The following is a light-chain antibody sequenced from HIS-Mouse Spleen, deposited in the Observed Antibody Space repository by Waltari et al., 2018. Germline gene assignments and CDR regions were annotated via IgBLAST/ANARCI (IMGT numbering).Light chain of an antibody. J-gene: IGLJ3*02. V-gene: IGLV2-11*01. CDR1: SSDVGGYNY. CDR3: CSYAGSYTFWV. CDR2: DVS. Sequence: QSALTQPRSVSGSPGQSVTISCTGTSSDVGGYNYVSWYQLHPGKAPKLMIYDVSKRPSGVPDRFSGSKSGNTASLTISGLQAEDEADYYCCSYAGSYTFWVFGGGTKLTVL.